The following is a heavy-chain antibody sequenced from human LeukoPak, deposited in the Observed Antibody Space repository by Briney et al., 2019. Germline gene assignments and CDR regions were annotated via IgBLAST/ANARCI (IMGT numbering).Heavy chain of an antibody. Sequence: ASVKVSCKASGYTFTSYDINWVRQATGQGLEWMGWMNPNSGNTGYAQKFQGRVTITRNTSISTAYMELSSLRSEDTAVYYCARVLGVVVPAAKQQYYYYYYMDVWGKGTTVIVSS. V-gene: IGHV1-8*03. J-gene: IGHJ6*03. CDR1: GYTFTSYD. CDR3: ARVLGVVVPAAKQQYYYYYYMDV. CDR2: MNPNSGNT. D-gene: IGHD2-2*01.